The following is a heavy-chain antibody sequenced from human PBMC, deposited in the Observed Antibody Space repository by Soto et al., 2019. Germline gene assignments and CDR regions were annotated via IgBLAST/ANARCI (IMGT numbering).Heavy chain of an antibody. CDR2: TIPMFGTT. CDR1: GGTFNNYA. CDR3: TRCGIRYHSIGFYLGIDGMDV. J-gene: IGHJ6*02. Sequence: QVQLVQSGAEVKKPESSVRVSCKASGGTFNNYAITWVRQAPGHGLEWMGGTIPMFGTTNYAEKFQGRVTITADESTNTAYMELSSLRSEDTAVYYCTRCGIRYHSIGFYLGIDGMDVWGQWTTVIVSS. D-gene: IGHD3-22*01. V-gene: IGHV1-69*12.